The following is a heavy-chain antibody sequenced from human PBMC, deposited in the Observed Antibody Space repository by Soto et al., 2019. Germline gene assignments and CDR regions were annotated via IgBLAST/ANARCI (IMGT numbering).Heavy chain of an antibody. D-gene: IGHD3-3*01. J-gene: IGHJ4*02. CDR2: ISSSSSYV. CDR3: ARVAQFGYYDFWSGYRKSSLFDY. CDR1: GFTFSSYS. V-gene: IGHV3-21*01. Sequence: PGGSLRLSCAASGFTFSSYSMNWVRQAPGKGLGWVSSISSSSSYVYYADSVKGRFTISRDNAKNSLYLQMNSLRAEDTAVYYCARVAQFGYYDFWSGYRKSSLFDYWGQGXLVTVYS.